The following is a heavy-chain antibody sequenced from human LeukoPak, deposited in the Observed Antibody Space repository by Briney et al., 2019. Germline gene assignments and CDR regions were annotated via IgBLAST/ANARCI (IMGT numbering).Heavy chain of an antibody. CDR2: IIAYNGNT. V-gene: IGHV1-18*01. CDR1: GYTFTSYG. D-gene: IGHD3-22*01. J-gene: IGHJ4*02. Sequence: ASVKVSCKASGYTFTSYGISWVRQAPGQGLEWMGWIIAYNGNTNYAQKLQGRVTMTTDTSTSTAYMELRSLRSDDTAVYYCVRVTYYYDSSGYYPDYWGQGTLVTVSS. CDR3: VRVTYYYDSSGYYPDY.